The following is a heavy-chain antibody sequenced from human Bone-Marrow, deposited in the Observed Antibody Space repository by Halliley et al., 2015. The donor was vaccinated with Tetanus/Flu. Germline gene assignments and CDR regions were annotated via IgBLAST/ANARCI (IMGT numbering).Heavy chain of an antibody. V-gene: IGHV3-7*01. CDR2: INEDGSEE. J-gene: IGHJ4*02. CDR1: GFIFRGHW. Sequence: SLRLSCAASGFIFRGHWMTWSRRLPDKGLQWVANINEDGSEEHYGDSVKGRFTISRDNAQNSLVLQMNNLRVEDTSVYYCARGMNPEFWGQGTLVLVSS. CDR3: ARGMNPEF.